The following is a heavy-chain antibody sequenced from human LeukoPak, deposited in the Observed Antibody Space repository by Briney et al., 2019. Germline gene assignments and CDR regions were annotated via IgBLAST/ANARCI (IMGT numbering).Heavy chain of an antibody. CDR3: ARDRPHITMVRGVKIGLDY. V-gene: IGHV4-4*02. J-gene: IGHJ4*02. CDR1: GGSISSSNW. Sequence: PSGTLSLTCAVSGGSISSSNWWSWVRQPPGKGLEWIGEIYHSGSTNYNPSLKSRVTISVDKSKNQFSLKLSSVTAADTAVYYCARDRPHITMVRGVKIGLDYWGQGTLVTVSS. CDR2: IYHSGST. D-gene: IGHD3-10*01.